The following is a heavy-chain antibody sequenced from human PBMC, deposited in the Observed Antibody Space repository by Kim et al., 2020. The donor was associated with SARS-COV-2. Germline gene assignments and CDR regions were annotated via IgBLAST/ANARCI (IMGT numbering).Heavy chain of an antibody. Sequence: GGSLRLSCTASGFIFGDYGMYWVRPAPGRGLEWVACISWNSVSTGYMDSVKGRFAISRDNAKNTLYLEMNDLRPEDTALYFCAKGYERQGRNFDWVQYFDCWGRGSRVVVSS. CDR2: ISWNSVST. CDR3: AKGYERQGRNFDWVQYFDC. V-gene: IGHV3-9*01. D-gene: IGHD3-9*01. CDR1: GFIFGDYG. J-gene: IGHJ4*02.